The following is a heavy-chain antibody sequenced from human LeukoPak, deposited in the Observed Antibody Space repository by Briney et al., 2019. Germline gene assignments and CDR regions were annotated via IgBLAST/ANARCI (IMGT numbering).Heavy chain of an antibody. CDR1: GFTFSTHW. CDR3: APQTMILVL. Sequence: SGGSLRLSCVASGFTFSTHWVSWVRQAPGKGLEWVANIKEDGSTTDYVDSVKGRFTISRDNAKNPVFPQMNSLRAEDTAVYYCAPQTMILVLGGQGTLVTVSS. V-gene: IGHV3-7*01. J-gene: IGHJ4*02. CDR2: IKEDGSTT. D-gene: IGHD3-22*01.